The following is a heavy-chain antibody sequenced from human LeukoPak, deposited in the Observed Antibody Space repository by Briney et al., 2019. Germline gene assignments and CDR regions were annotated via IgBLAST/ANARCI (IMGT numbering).Heavy chain of an antibody. D-gene: IGHD3-16*02. J-gene: IGHJ3*02. CDR3: ARAVITFGGIISGFDI. V-gene: IGHV4-4*02. Sequence: PSETLSLTCAVSGGSISSSNWWSWVRQPPGKGLEWIGEIYHSGSTDYNPSLKSRVTISVDKSKDQFSLELSSVTAADTAVYYCARAVITFGGIISGFDIWGQGTMVTVSS. CDR2: IYHSGST. CDR1: GGSISSSNW.